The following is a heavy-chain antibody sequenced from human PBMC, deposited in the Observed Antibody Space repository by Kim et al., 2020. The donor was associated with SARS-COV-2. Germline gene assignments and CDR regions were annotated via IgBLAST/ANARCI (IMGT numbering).Heavy chain of an antibody. V-gene: IGHV3-7*03. J-gene: IGHJ6*02. CDR3: ARVITLVTYGMDV. Sequence: YVDSVKGRFTGSRDNAKNSLYLQMNSLRAEDTAVYYCARVITLVTYGMDVWGQGTTVTVSS. D-gene: IGHD2-21*02.